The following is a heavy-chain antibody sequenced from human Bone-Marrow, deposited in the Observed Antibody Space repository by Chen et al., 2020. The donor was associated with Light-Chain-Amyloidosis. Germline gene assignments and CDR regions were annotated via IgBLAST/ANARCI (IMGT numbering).Heavy chain of an antibody. V-gene: IGHV3-9*01. D-gene: IGHD2-2*01. CDR2: ISWNSGSI. Sequence: EVQLVESGGGLVQPGRSLRLSCAASGFTFVDYAMHWVRQAPGKGLEWVSGISWNSGSIGYADSVKGRFTISRDNAKNTLYLQMNSLRAEDTALYYCAKDIIPAATGGWNWFDPWGQGTLVTVSS. J-gene: IGHJ5*02. CDR1: GFTFVDYA. CDR3: AKDIIPAATGGWNWFDP.